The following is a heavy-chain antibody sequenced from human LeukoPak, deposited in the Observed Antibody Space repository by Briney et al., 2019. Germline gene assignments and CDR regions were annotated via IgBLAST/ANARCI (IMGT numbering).Heavy chain of an antibody. D-gene: IGHD6-13*01. Sequence: GGSLRLSCAASGFTFSSYGMHWVRQAPGKGLEWVAFIRYDGSNKYYADSVKGRFTISRDNSKNTLYLQMNSLRAEDTAVYYCAKDRSIAAAEDWLDPWGQGTLVTVSS. CDR1: GFTFSSYG. CDR3: AKDRSIAAAEDWLDP. CDR2: IRYDGSNK. J-gene: IGHJ5*02. V-gene: IGHV3-30*02.